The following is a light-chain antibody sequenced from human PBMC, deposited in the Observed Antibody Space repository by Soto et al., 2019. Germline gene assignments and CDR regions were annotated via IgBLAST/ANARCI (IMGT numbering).Light chain of an antibody. J-gene: IGKJ2*01. CDR2: EAS. V-gene: IGKV1-5*03. CDR1: QNVDKW. CDR3: LQYKSYSDMYT. Sequence: DIRMTQSPSTLSASVGDRVTITCRASQNVDKWLAWHQQKPGKAPKLLIYEASKLDSGVPSRFSGSRSGTEFTLTISCLQPDDFATYYCLQYKSYSDMYTFGQGTKVEI.